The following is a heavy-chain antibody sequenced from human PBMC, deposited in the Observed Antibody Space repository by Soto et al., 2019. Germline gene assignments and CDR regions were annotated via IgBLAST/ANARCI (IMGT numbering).Heavy chain of an antibody. J-gene: IGHJ4*02. V-gene: IGHV1-46*03. CDR1: GYTFTSYY. D-gene: IGHD4-17*01. Sequence: QVQLVQSGAEVKKPGASVKVSCKASGYTFTSYYMHWVRQAPGQGLEWMGIINPSGGSTSYAQKFQGRVTMTRDTSTXTXXXXXXXXXXXXTAVYYCARDLRGGGATVTTSYFDYWGQGTLVTVSS. CDR2: INPSGGST. CDR3: ARDLRGGGATVTTSYFDY.